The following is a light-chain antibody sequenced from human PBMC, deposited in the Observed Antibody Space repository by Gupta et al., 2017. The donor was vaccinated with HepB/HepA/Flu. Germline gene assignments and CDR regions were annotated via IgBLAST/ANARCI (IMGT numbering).Light chain of an antibody. CDR3: DQYDNLHQSSLA. CDR2: DAS. V-gene: IGKV1-33*01. CDR1: QDISNY. J-gene: IGKJ3*01. Sequence: DIQMTQSPSSLSASVGDRVTITCQASQDISNYLNWYQQKPGKAPKHRIYDASNLETGVPSRCSGRGFGTDCTLPISILHPEENEKYYCDQYDNLHQSSLAFGHGTNVDIK.